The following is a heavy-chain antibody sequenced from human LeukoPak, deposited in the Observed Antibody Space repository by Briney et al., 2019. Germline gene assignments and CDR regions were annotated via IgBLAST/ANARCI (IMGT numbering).Heavy chain of an antibody. CDR2: IYSGGNT. CDR3: ARDPAYCGGDCYSVYQDAFDI. CDR1: GFTVRSNY. V-gene: IGHV3-66*01. J-gene: IGHJ3*02. Sequence: GGSLRLSCAASGFTVRSNYMSWVRQAPGKGLEWVSTIYSGGNTYYADSVKGRFTISSDISKNTLYLQMNSLRAEDTAVYYCARDPAYCGGDCYSVYQDAFDIWGQGTRVTVSS. D-gene: IGHD2-21*02.